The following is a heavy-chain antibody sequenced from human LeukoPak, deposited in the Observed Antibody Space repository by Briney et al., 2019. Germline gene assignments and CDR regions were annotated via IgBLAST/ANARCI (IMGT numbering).Heavy chain of an antibody. CDR3: ARHAESGYDRFDY. CDR2: LYHSGST. D-gene: IGHD5-12*01. V-gene: IGHV4-59*08. CDR1: GGSINSYY. Sequence: SETLSLTCSVSGGSINSYYWSWIRQPPGKGLEWIGYLYHSGSTNHKSPLKSRVTISGDTSKNQFSLKLSSVTAADTAVYYCARHAESGYDRFDYWGQGTLVTVSS. J-gene: IGHJ4*02.